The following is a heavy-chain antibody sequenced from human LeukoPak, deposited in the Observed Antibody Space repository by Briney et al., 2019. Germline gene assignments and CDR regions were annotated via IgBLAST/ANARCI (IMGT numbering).Heavy chain of an antibody. CDR3: AKGLEMATIFDY. CDR2: IRYDGNNK. Sequence: GGSLRLSCAASGFTFSNYGMHWVRQAPGKGLEWVAFIRYDGNNKYYADSVKGRFTISRDNSKNTPYLQMNSLRAEDTAVYYCAKGLEMATIFDYWGQGTLVTVSS. J-gene: IGHJ4*02. CDR1: GFTFSNYG. D-gene: IGHD5-24*01. V-gene: IGHV3-30*02.